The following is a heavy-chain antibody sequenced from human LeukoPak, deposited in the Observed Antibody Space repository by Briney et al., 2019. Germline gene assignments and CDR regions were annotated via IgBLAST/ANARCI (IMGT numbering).Heavy chain of an antibody. CDR3: AGGAATALYYFDY. Sequence: ASVKVSCKASGYTFTSYDINWVRQATGQGLEWMGWMNPNSGNTGYAQKFQGRVTMTRNTSISTAYMELSSLRSEDTAVYYCAGGAATALYYFDYWGQGTLVTVSS. V-gene: IGHV1-8*01. CDR2: MNPNSGNT. D-gene: IGHD6-13*01. J-gene: IGHJ4*02. CDR1: GYTFTSYD.